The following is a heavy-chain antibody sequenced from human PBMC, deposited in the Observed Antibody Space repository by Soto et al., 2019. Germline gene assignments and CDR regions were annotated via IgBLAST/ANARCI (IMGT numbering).Heavy chain of an antibody. D-gene: IGHD3-3*01. CDR2: MNPNSGNT. J-gene: IGHJ6*02. CDR1: GGTFSSYA. V-gene: IGHV1-8*02. CDR3: ARHPRITIFGVATPAKYGMDV. Sequence: ASVKVSCKASGGTFSSYAISWVRQAPGQGLEWMGWMNPNSGNTGYAQKFQGRVTMTRNTSISTAYMELSSLRSEDTAVYHCARHPRITIFGVATPAKYGMDVWGQGTTVTVSS.